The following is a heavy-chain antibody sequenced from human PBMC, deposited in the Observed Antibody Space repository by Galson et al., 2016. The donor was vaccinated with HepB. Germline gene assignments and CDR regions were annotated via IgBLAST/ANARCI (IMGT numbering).Heavy chain of an antibody. CDR3: AKGYSVAGYFDQ. Sequence: LRLSCAASGFTFSSYSMNWVRQAPGKGLEWVSGISGSGGHTYYADSVKGRFTMSRDNSKNTLYLQMGSLRAEDTAVYHCAKGYSVAGYFDQWGQGTLVTVSS. D-gene: IGHD6-19*01. J-gene: IGHJ4*02. CDR2: ISGSGGHT. CDR1: GFTFSSYS. V-gene: IGHV3-23*01.